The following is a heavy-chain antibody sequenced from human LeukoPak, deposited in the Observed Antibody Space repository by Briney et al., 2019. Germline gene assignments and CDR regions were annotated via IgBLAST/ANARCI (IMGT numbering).Heavy chain of an antibody. V-gene: IGHV4-59*01. CDR3: AKDIRRSSGWYRDYYYGMDV. Sequence: SETLSLTCTVSGGSISSYYWSWIRQPPGKGLEWIGYIYYSGSTNYNPSLKSRVTISVDTSKNQFSLKLSSVTAADTAVYYCAKDIRRSSGWYRDYYYGMDVWGQGTTVTVSS. D-gene: IGHD6-19*01. CDR2: IYYSGST. CDR1: GGSISSYY. J-gene: IGHJ6*02.